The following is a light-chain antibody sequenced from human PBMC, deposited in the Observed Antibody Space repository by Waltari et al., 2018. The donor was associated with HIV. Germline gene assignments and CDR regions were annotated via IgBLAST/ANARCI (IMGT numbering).Light chain of an antibody. CDR2: SDN. CDR3: ATWDGSLNGV. V-gene: IGLV1-44*01. CDR1: SSNIGRNT. Sequence: QSVLTQAPSASGTPGQRVIISCSGSSSNIGRNTVSWYQQLPGPAPTLLIFSDNRRPSGTPGRFSGSKSGPSASLAISGLQIEDEGDYFCATWDGSLNGVFGGGTKLTVL. J-gene: IGLJ3*02.